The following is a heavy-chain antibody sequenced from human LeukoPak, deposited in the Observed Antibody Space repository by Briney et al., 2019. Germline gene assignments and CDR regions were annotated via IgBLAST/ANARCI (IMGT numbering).Heavy chain of an antibody. D-gene: IGHD5-12*01. CDR3: ARGASGYDRGPWSD. V-gene: IGHV4-59*01. Sequence: SETLSLTCTVSGGSISRYYWSWIRQPPGKGLEWIGYIYYSGSSNYNPSLKSRVTISVDTSKNQFSLNLSSVTAADTAVYYCARGASGYDRGPWSDWGQGTLVTVSS. J-gene: IGHJ4*02. CDR2: IYYSGSS. CDR1: GGSISRYY.